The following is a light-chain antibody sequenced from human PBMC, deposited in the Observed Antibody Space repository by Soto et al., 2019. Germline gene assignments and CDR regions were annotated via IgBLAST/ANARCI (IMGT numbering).Light chain of an antibody. CDR3: QMYDSAPWT. CDR2: AAS. Sequence: DIQMTQAPCSLSASVRDRVTITCRASQGISNYLAWYQQRPGKVPKLLIYAASTLQSGVPSRFSGSGSGTDFTLTISSLQPEDVATYYCQMYDSAPWTFGQGTKVEIK. J-gene: IGKJ1*01. V-gene: IGKV1-27*01. CDR1: QGISNY.